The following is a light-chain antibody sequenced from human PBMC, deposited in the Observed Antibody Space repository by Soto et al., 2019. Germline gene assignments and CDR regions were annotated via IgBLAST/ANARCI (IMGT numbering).Light chain of an antibody. V-gene: IGKV3-15*01. CDR3: PQYDVLPVT. CDR1: QDVRAG. CDR2: GAS. J-gene: IGKJ1*01. Sequence: EIVLTQSPATLSVSPGGRATLSCRASQDVRAGLAWYQQKPGQPPRLLIHGASTRATGIPARFSGSGSGTEFTPTFSSLLSADIGAYFCPQYDVLPVTFGQGT.